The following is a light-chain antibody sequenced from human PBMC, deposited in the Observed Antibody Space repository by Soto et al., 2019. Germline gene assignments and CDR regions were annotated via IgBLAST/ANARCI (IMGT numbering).Light chain of an antibody. J-gene: IGKJ5*01. V-gene: IGKV1-13*02. CDR1: QGIASA. CDR2: DAS. CDR3: TQFSTYPIT. Sequence: AIQLTQSPSSLSASVGDRVTITCRASQGIASALAWYQQKPGKAPNLLIHDASSLQTGVPSRFSGSGSGTDFTLTISSLQPEDFATYFCTQFSTYPITFGQGTRLEIK.